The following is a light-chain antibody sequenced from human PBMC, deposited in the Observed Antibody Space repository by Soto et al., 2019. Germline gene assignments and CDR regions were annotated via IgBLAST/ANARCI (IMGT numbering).Light chain of an antibody. J-gene: IGKJ5*01. Sequence: DIQMTQSPSSLSASVGDRVTITCQASQDISNNLNWYQQKPGKAPKLLIYAASNLETGVPSRFSGSGSGTEFTLTISSLQPEDIATYYCQQYDNLPLTFGQGTKLEIK. CDR1: QDISNN. CDR2: AAS. V-gene: IGKV1-33*01. CDR3: QQYDNLPLT.